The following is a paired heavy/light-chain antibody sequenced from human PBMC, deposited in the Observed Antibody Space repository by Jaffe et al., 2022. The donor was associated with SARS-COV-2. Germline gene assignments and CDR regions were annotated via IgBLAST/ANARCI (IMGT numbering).Light chain of an antibody. V-gene: IGKV1-5*03. CDR3: QQYNSYVT. Sequence: DIQMTQSPSTLSASVGDRVTITCRASQSISSWLAWYQQKPGKAPKLLIYKASSLESGVPSRFSGSGSGTEFTLTISSLQPDDFATYYCQQYNSYVTFGQGTKLEIK. CDR2: KAS. J-gene: IGKJ2*01. CDR1: QSISSW.
Heavy chain of an antibody. V-gene: IGHV4-39*01. D-gene: IGHD2-2*01. J-gene: IGHJ5*02. CDR3: ARQGPPIVVVPAAQYSNWFDP. Sequence: QLQLQESGPGLVKPSETLSLTCTVSGGSISSSSYYWGWIRQPPGKGLEWIGSIYYSGSTYYNPSLKSRVTISVDTSKNQFSLKLSSVTAADTAVYYCARQGPPIVVVPAAQYSNWFDPWGQGTLVTVSS. CDR1: GGSISSSSYY. CDR2: IYYSGST.